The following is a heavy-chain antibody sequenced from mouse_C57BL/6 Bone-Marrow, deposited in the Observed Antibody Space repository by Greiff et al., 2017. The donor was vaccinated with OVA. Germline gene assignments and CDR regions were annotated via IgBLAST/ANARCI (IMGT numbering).Heavy chain of an antibody. D-gene: IGHD2-5*01. Sequence: VQLQQPGAELVRPGSSVKLSCKASGYTFTSYWMHWVKQRPIQGLEWIGNIDPSDSENHYNQKLKDKATLTGDKSSSTAYMQLRSLPSEDSAVYYCARPSYYINYEDDYWGQGTTLTVSS. CDR3: ARPSYYINYEDDY. J-gene: IGHJ2*01. CDR2: IDPSDSEN. V-gene: IGHV1-52*01. CDR1: GYTFTSYW.